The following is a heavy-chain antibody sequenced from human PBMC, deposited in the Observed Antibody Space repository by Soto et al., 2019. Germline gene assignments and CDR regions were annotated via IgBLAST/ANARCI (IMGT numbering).Heavy chain of an antibody. CDR3: AREGGDIVQMVYALPWY. D-gene: IGHD2-8*01. CDR2: INPNSGAT. V-gene: IGHV1-2*02. Sequence: ASVKVSCKASGYTFTDYYMHWVRQAPGQGLEWMGWINPNSGATSYAQRFQGRVTMTRDMSISTAYMELSRLTSDDTAVYYCAREGGDIVQMVYALPWYWGQGTLVTVSS. CDR1: GYTFTDYY. J-gene: IGHJ4*02.